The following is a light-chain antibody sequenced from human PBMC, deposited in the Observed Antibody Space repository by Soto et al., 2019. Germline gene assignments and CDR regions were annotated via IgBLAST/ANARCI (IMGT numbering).Light chain of an antibody. V-gene: IGKV1-39*01. J-gene: IGKJ4*01. CDR1: QSISSY. CDR3: QQSYSTPLT. Sequence: DIQMTQSPSSLSASVGDRVTITFRASQSISSYLNWYQHKLGKAPKLLIYAASSLQSGVPSRFSGSGSGTDFTLTISSLQPEDFATYYCQQSYSTPLTFGGGTKVDIK. CDR2: AAS.